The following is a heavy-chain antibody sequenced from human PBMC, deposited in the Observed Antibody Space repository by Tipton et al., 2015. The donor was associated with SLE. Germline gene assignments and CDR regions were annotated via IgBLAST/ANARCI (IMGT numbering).Heavy chain of an antibody. D-gene: IGHD1-26*01. J-gene: IGHJ3*02. CDR1: GFTFDDYG. CDR2: LSWNSGSI. V-gene: IGHV3-9*01. CDR3: AKARSREVGTTDAFDI. Sequence: SLRLSCAASGFTFDDYGLCWVRQNPGKGLEWVSGLSWNSGSIHYADSVKGRFTISRDNAKNSLFLEMNSLRTEDTALYYCAKARSREVGTTDAFDIWGQGTMVTVSP.